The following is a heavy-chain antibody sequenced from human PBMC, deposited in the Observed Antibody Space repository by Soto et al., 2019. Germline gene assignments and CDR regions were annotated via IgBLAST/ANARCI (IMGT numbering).Heavy chain of an antibody. V-gene: IGHV4-59*12. J-gene: IGHJ6*02. CDR1: GGSISIYY. D-gene: IGHD2-15*01. CDR3: ARGKGRYCSGGSCLSTPGCMDV. CDR2: IYYSGST. Sequence: QVQLQESGPGLVKPSETLSLTCTVSGGSISIYYWSWIRQPPGQGLEWIGSIYYSGSTHYNPSLKSRVTISVDTSKNQFSLKLSSVTAADTAVYYCARGKGRYCSGGSCLSTPGCMDVWGQGTTVTVSS.